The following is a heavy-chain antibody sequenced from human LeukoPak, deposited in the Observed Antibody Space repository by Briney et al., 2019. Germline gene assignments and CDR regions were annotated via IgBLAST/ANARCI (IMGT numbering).Heavy chain of an antibody. V-gene: IGHV4-34*01. Sequence: PSETLSLTCAVYGGSFSGYYWSWIRQPPGKGLEWIGEINHSGSTNYNPSLKSRVTMSVDTSKNQFSLKLSSVTAADTAVYYCARDESSSTSIHFDYWGQGTLVTVSS. D-gene: IGHD6-6*01. CDR1: GGSFSGYY. CDR3: ARDESSSTSIHFDY. J-gene: IGHJ4*02. CDR2: INHSGST.